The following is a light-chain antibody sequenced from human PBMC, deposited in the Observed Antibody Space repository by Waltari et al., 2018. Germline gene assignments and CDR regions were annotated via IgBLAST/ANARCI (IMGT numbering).Light chain of an antibody. J-gene: IGLJ6*01. CDR2: DNN. Sequence: QSGLTQPPSVSGAPGQRVIISCTGSRSNIGGYYTYWYQQFPGMAPKLLIYDNNMRLSGVSDRFSASKSGTSASLTISGLQTEDEADYYCQSYDSSLSAHVFGSGTELTVL. CDR1: RSNIGGYY. V-gene: IGLV1-40*01. CDR3: QSYDSSLSAHV.